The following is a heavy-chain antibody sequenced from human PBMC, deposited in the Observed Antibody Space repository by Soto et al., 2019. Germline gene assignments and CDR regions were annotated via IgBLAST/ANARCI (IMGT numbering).Heavy chain of an antibody. CDR3: AHIVVAGLGYYFDY. J-gene: IGHJ4*02. CDR1: GFSLSSTRMA. CDR2: IYWDDDK. Sequence: QITLKESGPTLVKPTQTLTLTCTFSGFSLSSTRMAVGWIRQPPGKALEWLALIYWDDDKRYSPFLKSRLTSXXXTXXNQVVLTMSNMDPVDTARYYCAHIVVAGLGYYFDYWGQGTLVTVSS. D-gene: IGHD6-19*01. V-gene: IGHV2-5*02.